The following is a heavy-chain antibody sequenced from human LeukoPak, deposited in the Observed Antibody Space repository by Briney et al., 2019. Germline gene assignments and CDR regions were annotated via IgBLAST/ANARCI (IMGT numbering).Heavy chain of an antibody. CDR3: ARGGSVAAANTYDY. CDR2: INPNSGNT. V-gene: IGHV1-8*02. J-gene: IGHJ4*02. CDR1: GYTFTDSY. D-gene: IGHD6-19*01. Sequence: ASVKVSCKASGYTFTDSYMHWVRQAPGQGLEWMGWINPNSGNTGYAQKFQGRVTMTRNTSISTAYMELSSLRSEDTAVYYCARGGSVAAANTYDYWGQGTLVTVSS.